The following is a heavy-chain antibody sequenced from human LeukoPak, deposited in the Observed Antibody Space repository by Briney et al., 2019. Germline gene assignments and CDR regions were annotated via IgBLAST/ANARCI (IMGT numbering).Heavy chain of an antibody. V-gene: IGHV1-2*02. CDR2: INPNSGGT. CDR1: GYTFTGYY. D-gene: IGHD3-22*01. CDR3: ARDSSYYDNRGFDP. Sequence: ASVKVSCKASGYTFTGYYMHWVRQAPGQGLEWMGWINPNSGGTNYAQKFQGRVTMTRDTSISTAYMELSRLRSDDTAVYYCARDSSYYDNRGFDPWGQGTLVTVSS. J-gene: IGHJ5*02.